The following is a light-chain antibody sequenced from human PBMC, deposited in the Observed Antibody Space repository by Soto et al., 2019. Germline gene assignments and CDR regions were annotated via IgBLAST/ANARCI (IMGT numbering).Light chain of an antibody. V-gene: IGLV2-23*01. CDR1: SSDVGSHPL. CDR2: EDT. Sequence: QSALTQPASVSGSPGQSITISCAGTSSDVGSHPLVSWYQQHPGKAPKLMISEDTKRPSGVSNRFSGSKSGNMASLTISGLQAEVEADYYYCAFSSAGTWVFGGGTKLTVL. J-gene: IGLJ3*02. CDR3: CAFSSAGTWV.